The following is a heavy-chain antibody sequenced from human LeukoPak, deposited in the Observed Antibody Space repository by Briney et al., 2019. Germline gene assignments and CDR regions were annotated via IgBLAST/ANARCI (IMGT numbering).Heavy chain of an antibody. CDR1: GFTFNTYA. Sequence: PGGSLRLSCAASGFTFNTYAMNWVRQAPGKGLEWVSTIGIGGGTFYADSVKGRFTISRDNSKSTVYLQMNSLRVDDTALYYCARGGGHDYWGQGTLSPPPQ. D-gene: IGHD2-15*01. J-gene: IGHJ4*02. CDR2: IGIGGGT. V-gene: IGHV3-23*01. CDR3: ARGGGHDY.